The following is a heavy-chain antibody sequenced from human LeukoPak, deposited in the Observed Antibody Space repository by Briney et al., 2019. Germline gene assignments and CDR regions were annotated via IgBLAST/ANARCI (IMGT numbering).Heavy chain of an antibody. V-gene: IGHV4-61*01. CDR2: IQNSATT. Sequence: SETLSLTCTVSVGSVNSGSYFWSWFRQPPGKRLEWIGYIQNSATTNYNPSLESRVAIFVDSSKDQFSLRVTSVTAADTAVYYCATDYSNFYGMDVWGQGTTVTVSS. CDR3: ATDYSNFYGMDV. J-gene: IGHJ6*02. CDR1: VGSVNSGSYF. D-gene: IGHD4-11*01.